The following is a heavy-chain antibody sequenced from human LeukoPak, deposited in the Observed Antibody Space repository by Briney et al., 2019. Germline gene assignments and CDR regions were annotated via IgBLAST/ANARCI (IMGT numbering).Heavy chain of an antibody. CDR1: GYTFTGYY. CDR3: ARSSKGIVVVPAAIAVFYMDV. J-gene: IGHJ6*03. D-gene: IGHD2-2*02. Sequence: ASVKVSCKASGYTFTGYYMHWVRQAPGQGLEWMGWINPNSGGTNYAQKFQGRVTMTRDTSISTAYMELSRLTSDDTAVYYCARSSKGIVVVPAAIAVFYMDVWGKGTPVSVSS. V-gene: IGHV1-2*02. CDR2: INPNSGGT.